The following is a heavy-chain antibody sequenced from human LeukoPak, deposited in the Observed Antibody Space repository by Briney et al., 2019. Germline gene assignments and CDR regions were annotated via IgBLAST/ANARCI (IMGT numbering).Heavy chain of an antibody. V-gene: IGHV3-21*01. CDR3: ARDTDYGDSGLDY. Sequence: AGGSLRLSCAASGFTFSSYSINWVRQAPGKGLEWVSSISSSSSYISYADSVMGRFTISRDNAKNSLYLQMNSLRAEDTAVYYCARDTDYGDSGLDYWGQGTLVTVSS. D-gene: IGHD4-17*01. J-gene: IGHJ4*02. CDR2: ISSSSSYI. CDR1: GFTFSSYS.